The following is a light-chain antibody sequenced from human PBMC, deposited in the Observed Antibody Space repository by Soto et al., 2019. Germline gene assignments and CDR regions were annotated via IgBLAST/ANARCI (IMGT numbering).Light chain of an antibody. J-gene: IGKJ1*01. V-gene: IGKV3-20*01. CDR2: GAS. Sequence: EIVLTQSPGSLSLSPGERATLSCRASQSVDSRFFAWYQQRPGQAPRLLIYGASRRATGIPDRFTGSGSGKDFTLTISGLEADDFALYYCQQYDSSVTFGLGTKVEIK. CDR3: QQYDSSVT. CDR1: QSVDSRF.